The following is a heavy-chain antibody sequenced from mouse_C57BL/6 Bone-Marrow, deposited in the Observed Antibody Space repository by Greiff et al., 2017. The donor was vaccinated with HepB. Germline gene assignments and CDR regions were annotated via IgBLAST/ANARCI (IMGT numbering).Heavy chain of an antibody. J-gene: IGHJ2*01. V-gene: IGHV1-50*01. D-gene: IGHD5-5*01. CDR3: APYLGY. CDR1: GYTFTSYW. Sequence: VQLQQPGAELVKPGASVKLSCKASGYTFTSYWMQWVKQRPGQGLEWIGEIDPSDSYTNYNQKFKGKATLTVDTSSSTAYMQLSSLTSEDSAVYYCAPYLGYWGQGTTLTVSS. CDR2: IDPSDSYT.